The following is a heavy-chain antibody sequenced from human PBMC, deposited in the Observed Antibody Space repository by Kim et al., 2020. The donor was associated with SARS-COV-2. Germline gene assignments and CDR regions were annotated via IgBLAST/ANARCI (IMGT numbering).Heavy chain of an antibody. J-gene: IGHJ6*01. V-gene: IGHV3-23*01. CDR1: GFTFDIYA. CDR3: AKVGIMDDYNYYYYGMDV. CDR2: ISGGGVNK. D-gene: IGHD3-16*01. Sequence: GGSLRLSCVASGFTFDIYAMSWVRQAPGKGLEGVSVISGGGVNKFYADSVRGRFTISRDNSKNTLFLQMNSLRDEDTALFYCAKVGIMDDYNYYYYGMDV.